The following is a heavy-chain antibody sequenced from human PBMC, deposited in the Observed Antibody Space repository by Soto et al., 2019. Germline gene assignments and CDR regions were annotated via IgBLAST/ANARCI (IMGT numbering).Heavy chain of an antibody. CDR3: AKDRMIVDPIGFDI. D-gene: IGHD3-22*01. Sequence: EVLLLESGGGVVQPGGSLRLSCAVSGFTFRNYGMSWVRQTPGKGLEWVSSISNTGDVTYYADSVKGRFTISRDNSKNALNLQMNSLRAEETAVYYCAKDRMIVDPIGFDIWGQGTLVTVSS. J-gene: IGHJ3*02. CDR2: ISNTGDVT. CDR1: GFTFRNYG. V-gene: IGHV3-23*01.